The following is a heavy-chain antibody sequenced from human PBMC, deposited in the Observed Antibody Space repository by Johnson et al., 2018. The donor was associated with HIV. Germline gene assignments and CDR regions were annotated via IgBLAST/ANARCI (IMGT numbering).Heavy chain of an antibody. D-gene: IGHD3-16*01. V-gene: IGHV3-30*02. CDR2: IRYDGSNK. Sequence: QVQLVESGGGVVQPGGSLRLSCAASGFTFSSYGMHWVRQAPGKGLEWVAFIRYDGSNKYYADSVKGRFTISRDNSKNTLYLQMNSLRAEDTAVFYCARVALGDWVDAFDIWGQGTMVTVSS. CDR1: GFTFSSYG. CDR3: ARVALGDWVDAFDI. J-gene: IGHJ3*02.